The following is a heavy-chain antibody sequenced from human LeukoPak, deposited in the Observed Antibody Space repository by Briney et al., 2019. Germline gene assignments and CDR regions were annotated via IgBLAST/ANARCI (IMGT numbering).Heavy chain of an antibody. D-gene: IGHD1-26*01. CDR1: GFTFSSYE. CDR2: ISSSGSTI. V-gene: IGHV3-48*03. CDR3: ASLRGSYWSSYYYYYMDV. J-gene: IGHJ6*03. Sequence: PGGSLRLSCAASGFTFSSYEMNWVRQAPGKGLEWVSYISSSGSTIYYADSVKGRFTISRDNSKNTLYLQMNSLRAEDTAVYYCASLRGSYWSSYYYYYMDVWGKGTTVTISS.